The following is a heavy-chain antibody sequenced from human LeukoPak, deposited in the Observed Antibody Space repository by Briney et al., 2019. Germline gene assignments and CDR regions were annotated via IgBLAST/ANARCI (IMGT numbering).Heavy chain of an antibody. J-gene: IGHJ3*02. CDR2: IYYSGST. CDR1: GGSISSSSYY. CDR3: ARDYYDSSGYDDAFDI. Sequence: PSETLSLTCTVSGGSISSSSYYWGWIRQPPGKGLEWIGSIYYSGSTYYNPSLKSRVTISVDTSKNQFSLKLSSVTAADTAVYYCARDYYDSSGYDDAFDIWGQGTMVTVSS. V-gene: IGHV4-39*07. D-gene: IGHD3-22*01.